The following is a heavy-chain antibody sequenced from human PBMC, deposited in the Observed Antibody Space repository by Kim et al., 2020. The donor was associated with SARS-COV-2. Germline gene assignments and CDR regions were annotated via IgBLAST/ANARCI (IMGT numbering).Heavy chain of an antibody. Sequence: IYYADLVKGRFTISRDNPKNSLYLQMNTLRAEDTAVYYCARSGLPSGFDYWGQGTLVTVSS. V-gene: IGHV3-21*01. CDR3: ARSGLPSGFDY. CDR2: I. D-gene: IGHD5-12*01. J-gene: IGHJ4*02.